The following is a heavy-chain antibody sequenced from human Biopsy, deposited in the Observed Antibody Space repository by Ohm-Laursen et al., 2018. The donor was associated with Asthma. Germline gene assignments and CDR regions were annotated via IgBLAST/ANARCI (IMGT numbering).Heavy chain of an antibody. CDR3: AKDRFDGSVTSHYYYYGIDV. CDR1: GFAFGNYA. D-gene: IGHD3-10*01. CDR2: ISYDGREK. Sequence: SLRLSCAASGFAFGNYAMYWVRQAPGKGPEWVALISYDGREKGYVDSVKGRFTIFRDNFRNTLYVEMSSLRPEDSATYYCAKDRFDGSVTSHYYYYGIDVWGQGTAVTVSS. J-gene: IGHJ6*02. V-gene: IGHV3-30*18.